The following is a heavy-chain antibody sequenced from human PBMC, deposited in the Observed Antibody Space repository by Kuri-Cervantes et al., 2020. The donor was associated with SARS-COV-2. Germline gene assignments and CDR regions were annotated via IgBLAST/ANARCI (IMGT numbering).Heavy chain of an antibody. CDR3: AREGVIAAESFDY. V-gene: IGHV3-30-3*01. J-gene: IGHJ4*02. Sequence: GGSLRLSCAASEFTFSNYWMTWVRQAPGKGLEWVAVISYDGSNKYYADSVKGRFTISRDNSKNTLYLQMNSLRAEDTAVYYCAREGVIAAESFDYWGQGTLVTVSS. CDR2: ISYDGSNK. CDR1: EFTFSNYW. D-gene: IGHD6-13*01.